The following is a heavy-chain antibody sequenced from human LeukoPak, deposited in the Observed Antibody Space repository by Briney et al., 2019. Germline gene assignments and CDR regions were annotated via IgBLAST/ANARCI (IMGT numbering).Heavy chain of an antibody. V-gene: IGHV4-59*08. CDR3: AIAVCGSSTSCYLGLDY. J-gene: IGHJ4*02. CDR2: IYYSGST. D-gene: IGHD2-2*01. Sequence: SETLSLTCTVSGGSISSYYWSWIRQPPGKGLEWIGYIYYSGSTNYNPSLKSRVTISVDTSKNQFSLKLSSVTAADTAVYYCAIAVCGSSTSCYLGLDYWGQGTLVTVSS. CDR1: GGSISSYY.